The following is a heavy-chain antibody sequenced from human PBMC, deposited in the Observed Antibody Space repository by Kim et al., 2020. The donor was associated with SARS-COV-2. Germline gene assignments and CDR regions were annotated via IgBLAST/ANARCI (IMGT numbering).Heavy chain of an antibody. V-gene: IGHV1-8*01. D-gene: IGHD3-22*01. CDR2: MNPNSGNT. Sequence: ASVKVSCKASGYTFTSYDINWVRQATGQGLEWMGWMNPNSGNTGYAQKFQGRVTMTRNTSISTAYMELSSLRSEDTAVYYCARFYDSSGYYYSWFDPWGQGTLVTVSS. J-gene: IGHJ5*02. CDR1: GYTFTSYD. CDR3: ARFYDSSGYYYSWFDP.